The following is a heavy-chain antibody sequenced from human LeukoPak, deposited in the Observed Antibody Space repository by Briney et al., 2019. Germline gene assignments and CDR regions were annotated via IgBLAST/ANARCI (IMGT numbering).Heavy chain of an antibody. V-gene: IGHV4-4*07. J-gene: IGHJ4*02. D-gene: IGHD5-24*01. Sequence: TSETLSLTCNVSGGSIRGYYWSWIRQPAGKGLEWIGRIYTSGSTNYNPSLKSRVTISVDTSKNQFSLKLSSVTAADTAVYYCARAIRDGYNYESYFDYWGQGTLVTVSS. CDR3: ARAIRDGYNYESYFDY. CDR2: IYTSGST. CDR1: GGSIRGYY.